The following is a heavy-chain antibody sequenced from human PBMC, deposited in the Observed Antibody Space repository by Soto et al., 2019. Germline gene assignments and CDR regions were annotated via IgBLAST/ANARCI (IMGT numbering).Heavy chain of an antibody. CDR3: ARGVTAGVDY. V-gene: IGHV1-8*01. CDR1: GYSFSSLD. D-gene: IGHD1-26*01. CDR2: MQPRDGRT. J-gene: IGHJ4*02. Sequence: QVQLVQSGAEVREPGASVKVSCKASGYSFSSLDINWVRQTTGQGLEWMGWMQPRDGRTGYAQKFQGRVTMTRDTSINTAYMELSSLTSDDTDFYYCARGVTAGVDYWGQGTLVTVSS.